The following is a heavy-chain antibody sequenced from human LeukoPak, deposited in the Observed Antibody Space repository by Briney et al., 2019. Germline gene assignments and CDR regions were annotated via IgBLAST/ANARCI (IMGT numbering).Heavy chain of an antibody. CDR3: ARDGPRGYFQH. CDR1: GYTFTSYY. CDR2: INTYNGHT. Sequence: ASVKVSCKASGYTFTSYYMHWVRQAPGQGLEYMGWINTYNGHTNYAQKLQGRVTVTTDTSTSTAYLELRSLRSDDTAVYYCARDGPRGYFQHWGQGTLITVSS. V-gene: IGHV1-18*04. D-gene: IGHD1-14*01. J-gene: IGHJ1*01.